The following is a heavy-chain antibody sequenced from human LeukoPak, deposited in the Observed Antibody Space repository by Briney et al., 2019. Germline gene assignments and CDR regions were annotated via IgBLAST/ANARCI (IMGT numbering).Heavy chain of an antibody. CDR3: ARARGSVDAFDY. V-gene: IGHV4-59*01. CDR2: IYYSGST. J-gene: IGHJ4*02. Sequence: PSETLSLTCTVSGGSISSYYWSWLRQPPGKGLEWIGYIYYSGSTNYNPSLKSRVTISVDTSKNQFSLKLSSVTAADTAVYYCARARGSVDAFDYWGQGTLVTVSS. CDR1: GGSISSYY. D-gene: IGHD5/OR15-5a*01.